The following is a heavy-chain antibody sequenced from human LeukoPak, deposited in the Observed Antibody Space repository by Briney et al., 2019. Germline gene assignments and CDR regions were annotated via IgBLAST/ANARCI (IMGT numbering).Heavy chain of an antibody. D-gene: IGHD3-10*01. J-gene: IGHJ6*02. V-gene: IGHV3-66*01. CDR2: IYSGGST. CDR3: ARDRGLWFGELSYGMDV. CDR1: GFTFSSYA. Sequence: PGGSLRLSCAASGFTFSSYAMSWVRQAPGKGLEWVSVIYSGGSTYYADSVKGRFTISRDNSKNTLYLQMSSLRAEDTAVYYCARDRGLWFGELSYGMDVWGQGTTVTVSS.